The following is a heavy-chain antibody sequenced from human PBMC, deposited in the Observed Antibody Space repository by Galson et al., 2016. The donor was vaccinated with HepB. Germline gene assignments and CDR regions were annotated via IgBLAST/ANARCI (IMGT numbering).Heavy chain of an antibody. CDR3: AKGRCSGRGCDYFDY. D-gene: IGHD6-19*01. J-gene: IGHJ4*02. CDR1: GFPLSTYW. CDR2: ITDSGGST. V-gene: IGHV3-23*01. Sequence: SLRLSCAASGFPLSTYWMSWVRQAPGKGLEWVSTITDSGGSTYLADSVRGRFTISRDNSKSTLYLQMNSLRAEDTAIYYCAKGRCSGRGCDYFDYWGQGTLVTVSS.